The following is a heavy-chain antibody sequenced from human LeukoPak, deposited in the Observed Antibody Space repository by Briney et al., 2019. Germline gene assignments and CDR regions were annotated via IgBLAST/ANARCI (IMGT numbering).Heavy chain of an antibody. CDR3: AREYYDILTGYYPMYYFDY. D-gene: IGHD3-9*01. CDR2: IYHSGST. Sequence: SETLSLTCTVSGGSISSYYWSWIRQPPGKGLEWIGSIYHSGSTYYNPSLKSRVTISVDTSKNQFSLKLSSVTAADTAVYYCAREYYDILTGYYPMYYFDYWGQGTLVTVSS. J-gene: IGHJ4*02. V-gene: IGHV4-38-2*02. CDR1: GGSISSYY.